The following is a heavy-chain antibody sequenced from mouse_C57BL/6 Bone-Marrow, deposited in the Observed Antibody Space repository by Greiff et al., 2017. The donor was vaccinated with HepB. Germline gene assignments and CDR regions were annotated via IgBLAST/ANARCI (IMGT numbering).Heavy chain of an antibody. Sequence: EVHLVESGPGLVKPSQSLSLSCSVTGYSITSGYYWNWIRQFPGNKLEWMGYISYDGSNNYNPSLKNRISITRDTSTNQFFLKLKSVTTEDTATYYCARNSNLYAMDYWGQGTSVTVSS. D-gene: IGHD2-5*01. CDR3: ARNSNLYAMDY. V-gene: IGHV3-6*01. J-gene: IGHJ4*01. CDR1: GYSITSGYY. CDR2: ISYDGSN.